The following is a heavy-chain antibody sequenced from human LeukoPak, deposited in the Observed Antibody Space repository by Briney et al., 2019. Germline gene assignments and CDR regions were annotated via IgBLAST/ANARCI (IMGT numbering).Heavy chain of an antibody. Sequence: SETLSLTCAVYGGSFSGYYWSWIRQPPGKGLEWIGEINHSGSTNYNPSLKSRVTISVDTSKNQFSLKLSSVTAADTAVYYCARIVVVVAATPVDWFDPWGQGTLVTVSS. CDR2: INHSGST. CDR1: GGSFSGYY. V-gene: IGHV4-34*01. D-gene: IGHD2-15*01. J-gene: IGHJ5*02. CDR3: ARIVVVVAATPVDWFDP.